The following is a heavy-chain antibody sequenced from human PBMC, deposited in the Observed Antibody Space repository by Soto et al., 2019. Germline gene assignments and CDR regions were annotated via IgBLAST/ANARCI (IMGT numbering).Heavy chain of an antibody. V-gene: IGHV4-34*01. CDR2: INHSGST. J-gene: IGHJ4*02. D-gene: IGHD5-18*01. CDR3: ARGIPDTAMATEIDY. Sequence: PSETLSLTYAVYGGSFSGYYWSWIRQPPGKGLEWIGEINHSGSTNYNPSLKSRVTISVDTSKNQFSLKLSSVTAADTAVYYCARGIPDTAMATEIDYWGQGTLVTVSS. CDR1: GGSFSGYY.